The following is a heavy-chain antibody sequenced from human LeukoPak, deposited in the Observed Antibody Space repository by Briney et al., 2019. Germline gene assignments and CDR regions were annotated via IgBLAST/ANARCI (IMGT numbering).Heavy chain of an antibody. Sequence: PSETLSLTCTVSGGSISSSSYYWGWIRQPPGKGLEWIGSIYYSGSTYYNPSLKSRVTMSVDTSKNQFSLKLSSVTAADTAVYYCARQVVPAAIRDLIYYYYYYMDVWGKGTTVTISS. CDR2: IYYSGST. V-gene: IGHV4-39*01. CDR1: GGSISSSSYY. J-gene: IGHJ6*03. D-gene: IGHD2-2*01. CDR3: ARQVVPAAIRDLIYYYYYYMDV.